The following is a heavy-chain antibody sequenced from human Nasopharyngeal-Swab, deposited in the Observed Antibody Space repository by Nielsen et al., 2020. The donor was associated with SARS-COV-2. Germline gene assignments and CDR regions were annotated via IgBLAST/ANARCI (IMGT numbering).Heavy chain of an antibody. CDR1: GFTFSSYG. CDR3: ANPAVAGESDAFDI. D-gene: IGHD6-19*01. Sequence: GESLKISCAASGFTFSSYGMHWVRQAPGKGLEWVAVISYDGSNKYYADSVKGRFTISRDNSKNTLYLQMNSLRAEDTAVYYCANPAVAGESDAFDIWCQGTMVTVAS. J-gene: IGHJ3*02. CDR2: ISYDGSNK. V-gene: IGHV3-30*18.